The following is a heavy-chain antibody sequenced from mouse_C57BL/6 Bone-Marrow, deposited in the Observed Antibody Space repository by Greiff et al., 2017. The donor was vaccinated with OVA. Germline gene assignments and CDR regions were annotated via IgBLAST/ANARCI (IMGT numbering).Heavy chain of an antibody. D-gene: IGHD2-5*01. V-gene: IGHV5-4*03. CDR1: GFTFSSYA. J-gene: IGHJ4*01. CDR2: ISDGGSYT. Sequence: EVKLVESGGGLVKPGGSLKLSCAASGFTFSSYAMSWVRQTPEKRLEWVATISDGGSYTYYPDNVKGRFTISRDNAKNNLYLQMSHLKSEDTAMYYCASYSNVYAMDYWGQGTSVTVSS. CDR3: ASYSNVYAMDY.